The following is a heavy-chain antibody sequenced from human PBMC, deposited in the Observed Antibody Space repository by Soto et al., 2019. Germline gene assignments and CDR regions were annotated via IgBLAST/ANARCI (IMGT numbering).Heavy chain of an antibody. J-gene: IGHJ5*02. CDR3: ARGGIQLWVRSNSGWFDP. CDR1: GGSFSGYY. Sequence: QVQLQQWGAGLLKPSETLSLTCAVYGGSFSGYYWSWIRQPPGKGLEWIGEINHSGRTNYNPSLTSRFNIPVDTSQRQFSLKLSSVTAADTAVYYWARGGIQLWVRSNSGWFDPWGQGTLVTVSS. CDR2: INHSGRT. V-gene: IGHV4-34*01. D-gene: IGHD5-18*01.